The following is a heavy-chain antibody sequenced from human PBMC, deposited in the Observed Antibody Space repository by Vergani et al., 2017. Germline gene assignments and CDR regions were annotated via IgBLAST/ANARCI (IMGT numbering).Heavy chain of an antibody. CDR2: IYYSGST. Sequence: QVQLPESGPGLVKPSETLSLTCTVSGGSISSYYWSWIRQPPGKGLEWIGYIYYSGSTNYNPSLTSRVTISVDTSKNQFSLKLSSVTAADTAVYYCARITIFGVMGWFDPWGQGTLVTVSS. D-gene: IGHD3-3*01. CDR1: GGSISSYY. CDR3: ARITIFGVMGWFDP. J-gene: IGHJ5*02. V-gene: IGHV4-59*01.